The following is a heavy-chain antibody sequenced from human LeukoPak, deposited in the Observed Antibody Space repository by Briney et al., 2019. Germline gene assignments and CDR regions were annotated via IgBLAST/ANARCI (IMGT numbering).Heavy chain of an antibody. CDR1: GFTFSSYA. V-gene: IGHV3-23*01. J-gene: IGHJ4*02. D-gene: IGHD6-19*01. CDR2: ISGSGGST. CDR3: AKVHPSTKIAVAGDFDY. Sequence: GGSLRLSCAASGFTFSSYAMSWVRQAPGKGLEWVSAISGSGGSTYYADSVKGRFTISRDNSKNTLYLQMNSLRAEDTAVYYCAKVHPSTKIAVAGDFDYWGQGTLVTVSS.